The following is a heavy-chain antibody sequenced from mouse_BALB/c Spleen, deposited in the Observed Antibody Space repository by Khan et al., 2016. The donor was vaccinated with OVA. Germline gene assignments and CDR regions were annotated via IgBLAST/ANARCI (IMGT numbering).Heavy chain of an antibody. CDR3: TRDKIDY. CDR1: GYTFTTYW. V-gene: IGHV1-4*01. CDR2: INPTSGYT. J-gene: IGHJ2*01. Sequence: VQLQESGAELARPGASVKMSCKASGYTFTTYWMHWVKQRPGQGLEWIGYINPTSGYTDYSENFKDKATLSADKSSSTAYMQLSRLTSEDSAVYYCTRDKIDYWGQGTTLTVSS.